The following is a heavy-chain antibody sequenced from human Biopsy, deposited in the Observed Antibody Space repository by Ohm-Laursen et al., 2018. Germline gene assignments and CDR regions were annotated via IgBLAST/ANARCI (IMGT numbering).Heavy chain of an antibody. Sequence: PSETLSFTCIVSGVSISSYYWGWLRQPPGKGLEWIGYVYYTGSTDYNPSLQSRVTISVDTSKNHFSLRLRPVTHADTAIYYCARDRGYYSDRTVPGYFDLWGRGTLVTVSS. CDR3: ARDRGYYSDRTVPGYFDL. V-gene: IGHV4-59*01. D-gene: IGHD3-22*01. J-gene: IGHJ2*01. CDR1: GVSISSYY. CDR2: VYYTGST.